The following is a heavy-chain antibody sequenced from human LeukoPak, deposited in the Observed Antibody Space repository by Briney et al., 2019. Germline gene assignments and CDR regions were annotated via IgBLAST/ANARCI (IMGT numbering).Heavy chain of an antibody. CDR2: ISSSSSYI. V-gene: IGHV3-21*01. CDR3: ARDRQSSRIAAAGTFDY. J-gene: IGHJ4*02. CDR1: GSTFSSYS. Sequence: PGGSLRLSCAASGSTFSSYSMNWVRQAPGKGLEWVSSISSSSSYIYYADSVKGRFTIPRDNAKNSLYLQMNSLRAEDTAVYYCARDRQSSRIAAAGTFDYWGQGTLVTVSS. D-gene: IGHD6-13*01.